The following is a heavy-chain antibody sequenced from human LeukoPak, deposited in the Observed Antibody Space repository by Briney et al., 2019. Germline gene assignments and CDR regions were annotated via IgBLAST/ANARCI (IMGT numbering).Heavy chain of an antibody. CDR3: AKCGYSYGYGFDY. V-gene: IGHV3-66*01. Sequence: GGSLRLSCAASGFTFSNYWMTWVRQAPGKGLEWVSVIYSGGSTYYADSVKGRFTISRDNSKNTLYLQMNSLRAEDTAVYYCAKCGYSYGYGFDYWAQGTLVTVSS. J-gene: IGHJ4*02. CDR1: GFTFSNYW. D-gene: IGHD5-18*01. CDR2: IYSGGST.